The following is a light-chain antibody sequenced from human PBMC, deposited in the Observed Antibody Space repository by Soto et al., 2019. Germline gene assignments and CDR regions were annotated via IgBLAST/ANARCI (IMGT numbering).Light chain of an antibody. CDR1: SGHSSYA. CDR2: LDSDGSH. Sequence: QSVLTQSPSASASLGASGKLTCTLSSGHSSYAIAWHQLQPEKGPRSLMKLDSDGSHTKGDGIPDRFSGSSSGAERYLTISSLQSEDEADYYCQTWGTGFQVFGGGTKLTVL. J-gene: IGLJ3*02. V-gene: IGLV4-69*01. CDR3: QTWGTGFQV.